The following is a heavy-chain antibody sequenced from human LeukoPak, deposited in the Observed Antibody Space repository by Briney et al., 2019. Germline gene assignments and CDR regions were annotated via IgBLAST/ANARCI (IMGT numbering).Heavy chain of an antibody. J-gene: IGHJ4*02. Sequence: ASVKVSCKASGYTFTSYGISWVRQAPGQGLEWMGWISAYNGNTNYAQKLQGRVTMTTDTPTSTAYMELRSLRSDDTAVYYCARDLDLTTVTCFDYWGQGTLVTVSS. CDR1: GYTFTSYG. CDR2: ISAYNGNT. CDR3: ARDLDLTTVTCFDY. D-gene: IGHD4-17*01. V-gene: IGHV1-18*01.